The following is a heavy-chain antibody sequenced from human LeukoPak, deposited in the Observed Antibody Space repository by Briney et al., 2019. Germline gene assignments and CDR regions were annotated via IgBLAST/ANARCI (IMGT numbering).Heavy chain of an antibody. J-gene: IGHJ5*02. V-gene: IGHV4-34*01. CDR1: GGSFSGYY. CDR3: AREVSHYYDSSGYYNWFDP. CDR2: INHSGST. D-gene: IGHD3-22*01. Sequence: SETLSLTCAVYGGSFSGYYWSWIRQPPGKGLEWIGEINHSGSTNYNPSLKSRVTISVDTSKNQFSLKLSSVTAADTAVYYCAREVSHYYDSSGYYNWFDPWGQGTLVTVSS.